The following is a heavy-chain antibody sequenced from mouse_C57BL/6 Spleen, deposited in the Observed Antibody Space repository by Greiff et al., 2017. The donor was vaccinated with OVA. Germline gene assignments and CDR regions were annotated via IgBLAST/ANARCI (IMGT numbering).Heavy chain of an antibody. V-gene: IGHV5-17*01. CDR1: GFTFSDYG. D-gene: IGHD2-4*01. CDR3: ARSFYHDYDGAMDY. CDR2: ISSGSSTI. J-gene: IGHJ4*01. Sequence: EVKLVESGGGLVKPGGSLKLSCAASGFTFSDYGMHWVRQAPEKGLEWVAYISSGSSTIYYADTVKGRFTISRDNAKNTLFLQMTSLRSEDTAMYYCARSFYHDYDGAMDYWGQGTSVTVSS.